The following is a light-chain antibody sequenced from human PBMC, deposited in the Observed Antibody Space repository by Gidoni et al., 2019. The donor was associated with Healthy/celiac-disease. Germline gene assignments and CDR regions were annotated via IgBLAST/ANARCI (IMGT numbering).Light chain of an antibody. Sequence: TLSVSPGERATLSCRASQSVSSNLAWYQQKPGQAPRLLIYGASTRATGIPARFSGSGSGTEFTLTISSLKSEDCAVYYCQQYNNWPPVTFGPGTKVDIK. V-gene: IGKV3-15*01. J-gene: IGKJ3*01. CDR3: QQYNNWPPVT. CDR1: QSVSSN. CDR2: GAS.